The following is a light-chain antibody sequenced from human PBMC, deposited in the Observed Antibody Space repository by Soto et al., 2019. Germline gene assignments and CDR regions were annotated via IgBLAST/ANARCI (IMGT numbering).Light chain of an antibody. J-gene: IGKJ1*01. Sequence: EIVFTQSPSTLSLSPGERATLSCRSLQSVSSSYLAWYQQKPGQAPRLLIYGASSRATGIPDRFSGSGSGTEFTLTISSLQSEDFAVYYCQQFNKWPPSTFGQGTKVDIK. V-gene: IGKV3-20*01. CDR2: GAS. CDR1: QSVSSSY. CDR3: QQFNKWPPST.